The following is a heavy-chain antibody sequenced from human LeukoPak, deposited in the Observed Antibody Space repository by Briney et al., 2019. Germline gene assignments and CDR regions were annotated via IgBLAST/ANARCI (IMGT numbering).Heavy chain of an antibody. CDR1: GFTFSDYY. Sequence: GGSLRLSCAASGFTFSDYYMSWIRQAPGKGLEWVSYISSSGSTIYYADSVKGRFTISRDNAKNSLYLQMNSLRAEVTAVYYCAADIVVVVAAYYYMDVWGKGTTVTVSS. V-gene: IGHV3-11*04. J-gene: IGHJ6*03. CDR2: ISSSGSTI. CDR3: AADIVVVVAAYYYMDV. D-gene: IGHD2-15*01.